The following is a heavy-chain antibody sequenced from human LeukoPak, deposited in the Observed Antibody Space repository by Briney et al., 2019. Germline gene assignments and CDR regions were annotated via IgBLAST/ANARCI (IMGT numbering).Heavy chain of an antibody. J-gene: IGHJ3*02. Sequence: GGSLRLSCAASGFTFSSYSMNWVRQAPGKGLEWVSYISSSSSYTNYADSVKGRFTISRDNAKNSLYLQMNSLRAEDTAVYYCARDYCSGGSCSDAFDIWGQGTMVTVSS. V-gene: IGHV3-21*05. D-gene: IGHD2-15*01. CDR1: GFTFSSYS. CDR2: ISSSSSYT. CDR3: ARDYCSGGSCSDAFDI.